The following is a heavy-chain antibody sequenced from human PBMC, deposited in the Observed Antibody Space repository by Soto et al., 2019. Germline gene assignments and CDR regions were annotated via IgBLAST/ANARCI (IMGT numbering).Heavy chain of an antibody. CDR2: ISGSGGST. J-gene: IGHJ4*02. CDR3: AKDKSITMVRGVIPDFDY. V-gene: IGHV3-23*01. CDR1: GFTFSSYA. D-gene: IGHD3-10*01. Sequence: GGSLRLSCAASGFTFSSYAMSWVRQAPGKGLEWVSAISGSGGSTYYADSVKGRFTISRDNSKNTLYLQMNSLRAEDTAVYYCAKDKSITMVRGVIPDFDYWGQGTLVTVSS.